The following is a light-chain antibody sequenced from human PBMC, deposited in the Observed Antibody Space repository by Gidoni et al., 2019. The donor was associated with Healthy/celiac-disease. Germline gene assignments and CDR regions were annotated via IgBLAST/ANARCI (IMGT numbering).Light chain of an antibody. J-gene: IGKJ1*01. CDR2: GAS. CDR3: QQYNNWPPEGT. Sequence: EIVMTQSPATLSVSPGERATLSCRASQSVSSNLAWYQQKPGQAPRLLIYGASTRATGIPARFSGSGSGTEFTLTISSLQSEDCAVYYGQQYNNWPPEGTFGQGTKVEIK. CDR1: QSVSSN. V-gene: IGKV3-15*01.